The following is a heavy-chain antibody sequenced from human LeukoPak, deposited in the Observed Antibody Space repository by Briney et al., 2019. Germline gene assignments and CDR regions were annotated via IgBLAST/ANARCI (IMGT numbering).Heavy chain of an antibody. D-gene: IGHD6-13*01. V-gene: IGHV4-59*01. Sequence: PSETLSLICTVSGGSISSYYWSWIRQPPGKGLEWIGYIYYSGTTNYNPSLKSRVTISVDTSKNQFSLKLSSVTAADTAVYYCARGVYIAAAQYGYWGQGTLVTVSS. CDR1: GGSISSYY. CDR2: IYYSGTT. CDR3: ARGVYIAAAQYGY. J-gene: IGHJ4*02.